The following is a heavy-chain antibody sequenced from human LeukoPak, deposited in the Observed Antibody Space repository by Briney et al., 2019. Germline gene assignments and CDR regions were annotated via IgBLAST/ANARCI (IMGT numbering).Heavy chain of an antibody. J-gene: IGHJ4*02. CDR1: GGSISSYY. V-gene: IGHV4-59*01. CDR3: ARAPRHGYSSSWFDY. CDR2: IYYSGSI. Sequence: SETLSLTCTVSGGSISSYYWSWIRQPPGKGLEWIGYIYYSGSINYNPSLKSRVTISVDTSKNQFSLKLSSVTAADTAVYYCARAPRHGYSSSWFDYWGQGTLVTVSS. D-gene: IGHD6-13*01.